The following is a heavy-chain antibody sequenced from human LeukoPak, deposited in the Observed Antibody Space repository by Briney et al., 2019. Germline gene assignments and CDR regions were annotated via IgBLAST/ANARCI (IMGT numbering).Heavy chain of an antibody. Sequence: GGSLRLSCAASGFTFSDYYMSWIRQAPGKGLEWVSSISSSSSYIYYADSVKGRFTISRDNAKNSLYLQMNSLRAEDTAVYYCARVRSYQLLPTALDYWGQGTLVTVSS. CDR3: ARVRSYQLLPTALDY. J-gene: IGHJ4*02. CDR1: GFTFSDYY. V-gene: IGHV3-11*06. CDR2: ISSSSSYI. D-gene: IGHD2-2*01.